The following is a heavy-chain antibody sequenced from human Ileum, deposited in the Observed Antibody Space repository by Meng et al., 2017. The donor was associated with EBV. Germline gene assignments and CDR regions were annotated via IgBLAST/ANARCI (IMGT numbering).Heavy chain of an antibody. CDR3: ARNSESGSYIDY. J-gene: IGHJ4*02. D-gene: IGHD1-26*01. Sequence: QVQLQEPGPGLVKPSDTLSLTCAVSGYSISTTNWWGWIRQPPGKGLEWIGHIYYSGTTYNNPSLKSRVTMSIDPSKNQFSLKLSSVTAVDTAVYYCARNSESGSYIDYWGLGTLVTVFS. CDR1: GYSISTTNW. CDR2: IYYSGTT. V-gene: IGHV4-28*01.